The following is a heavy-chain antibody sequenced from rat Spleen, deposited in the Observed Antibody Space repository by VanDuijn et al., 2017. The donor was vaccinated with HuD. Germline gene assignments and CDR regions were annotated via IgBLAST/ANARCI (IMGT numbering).Heavy chain of an antibody. V-gene: IGHV2S63*01. D-gene: IGHD1-6*01. J-gene: IGHJ3*01. CDR3: ARPYTTDYYYVFAY. Sequence: EVQLKESGPGLVQPSQTLSLTCTVSGFSLTDYSVHWVRQPPGKGLEWMGVMWSAGNTGYNSALKSRLSISRDTSKSQILLKMNSLQTEDTAIYYCARPYTTDYYYVFAYWGQGTLVTVSS. CDR1: GFSLTDYS. CDR2: MWSAGNT.